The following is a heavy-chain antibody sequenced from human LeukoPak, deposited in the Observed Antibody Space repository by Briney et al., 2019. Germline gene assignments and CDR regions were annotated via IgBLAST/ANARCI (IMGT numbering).Heavy chain of an antibody. CDR2: IKQDGSEK. CDR3: ARGGSYDYVLNY. D-gene: IGHD3-16*01. V-gene: IGHV3-7*01. Sequence: PGGSLRLSCAASGFTFSSYWMSWVRQAPGKGLEWVANIKQDGSEKYYVDSVKVRFTISRDNAKNSLYLQMTSLRAEETAVYYCARGGSYDYVLNYWGQGTLVTVSS. CDR1: GFTFSSYW. J-gene: IGHJ4*02.